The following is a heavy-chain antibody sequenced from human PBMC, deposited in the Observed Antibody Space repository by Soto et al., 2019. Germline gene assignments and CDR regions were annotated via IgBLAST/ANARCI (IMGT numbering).Heavy chain of an antibody. CDR1: GFTFSSYA. Sequence: LRLSCAASGFTFSSYAMGWVRQGPGKGLEWVAVVSIGGSTHYADSVRGRLTISRDNSKNTLSLQMNSLTAEDTAVYFCAKRRGAGGHFDYWGQGXLVTVSS. D-gene: IGHD2-15*01. CDR2: VSIGGST. J-gene: IGHJ4*02. V-gene: IGHV3-23*01. CDR3: AKRRGAGGHFDY.